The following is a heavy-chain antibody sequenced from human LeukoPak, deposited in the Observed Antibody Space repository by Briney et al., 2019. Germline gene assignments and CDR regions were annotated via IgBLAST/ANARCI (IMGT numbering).Heavy chain of an antibody. CDR3: TRLFCSGGSCYSGTIYYYYMDV. CDR2: IYYSGST. Sequence: SETLSLTCAVSGGSISSSSYYCGWIRQPPGKGLEWIGSIYYSGSTYYNPSLKSRVTISVDTSKNQLSLKLSSVTAADTAVYYCTRLFCSGGSCYSGTIYYYYMDVWGKGTTVTVSS. J-gene: IGHJ6*03. V-gene: IGHV4-39*01. CDR1: GGSISSSSYY. D-gene: IGHD2-15*01.